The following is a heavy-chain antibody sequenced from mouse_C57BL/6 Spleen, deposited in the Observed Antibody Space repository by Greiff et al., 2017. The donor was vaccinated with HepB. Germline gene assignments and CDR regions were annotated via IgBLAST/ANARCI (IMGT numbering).Heavy chain of an antibody. J-gene: IGHJ2*01. CDR2: TNPTNGRT. CDR3: ARNKKIVATYFDY. CDR1: GYTFTSYW. Sequence: QVQLQQPGADLVKAGASVKMSCKASGYTFTSYWMHWVKQRLGQGLEWFAETNPTNGRTYYNEKFKSKATLTVDKSSSTAYMLLSGPTFEDSAVYYCARNKKIVATYFDYWGQGNTLTVSS. V-gene: IGHV1S81*02. D-gene: IGHD1-1*01.